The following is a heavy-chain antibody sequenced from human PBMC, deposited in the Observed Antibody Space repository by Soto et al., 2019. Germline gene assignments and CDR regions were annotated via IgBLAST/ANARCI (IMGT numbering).Heavy chain of an antibody. CDR2: SSGSGDST. Sequence: EVQLLESGGGLAQPGGSLRLSCAASGFTFSSYAMNWVRQGPGKGLEWVSASSGSGDSTYYADSVKGRFTISRDNSKKRLYLQMNSLRAEATAVYYCAKDRDNSGWYQGALDIWGQGTMITDSS. D-gene: IGHD6-19*01. J-gene: IGHJ3*02. CDR3: AKDRDNSGWYQGALDI. CDR1: GFTFSSYA. V-gene: IGHV3-23*01.